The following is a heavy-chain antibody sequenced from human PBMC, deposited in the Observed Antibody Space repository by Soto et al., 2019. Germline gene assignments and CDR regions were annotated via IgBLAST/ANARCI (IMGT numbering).Heavy chain of an antibody. Sequence: ASVKVSCKASGYTFTSYAMHWVRQAPGQRLEWMGWINAGNGNTKYSQKFQGRVTITRDTSASTAYMELSSLRSEDTAVYYCARRSGYSYGYGYYFDYWGQGTLVTVSS. J-gene: IGHJ4*02. CDR2: INAGNGNT. CDR1: GYTFTSYA. CDR3: ARRSGYSYGYGYYFDY. D-gene: IGHD5-18*01. V-gene: IGHV1-3*01.